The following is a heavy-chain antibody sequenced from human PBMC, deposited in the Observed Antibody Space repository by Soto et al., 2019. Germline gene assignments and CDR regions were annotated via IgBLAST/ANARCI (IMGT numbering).Heavy chain of an antibody. CDR1: GFTFSSYW. J-gene: IGHJ6*02. Sequence: PGGSLRLSCADSGFTFSSYWMSWVRQAPGKGLEWVANIKQDETEKYYVDSVKGQFAISRDNGKNTLYLQMNSLRAEDTAVYYCARVRTENYYGMDVWGQGTTVTVSS. V-gene: IGHV3-7*05. CDR2: IKQDETEK. CDR3: ARVRTENYYGMDV.